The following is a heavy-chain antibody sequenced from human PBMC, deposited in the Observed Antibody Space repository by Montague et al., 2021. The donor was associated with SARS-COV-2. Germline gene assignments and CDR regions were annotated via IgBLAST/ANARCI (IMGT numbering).Heavy chain of an antibody. D-gene: IGHD3-16*02. J-gene: IGHJ4*02. CDR1: GGSISSSSYD. Sequence: SETLSLTCTVSGGSISSSSYDWVWLRQPPGKGLVWIGSIYYSGSTYSYPSLKSRVTISVDTSKNQFSLKLSSVTAADTAVYYCARIRIGVGGCDRYFDYWGQGTLVTVSS. CDR2: IYYSGST. V-gene: IGHV4-39*01. CDR3: ARIRIGVGGCDRYFDY.